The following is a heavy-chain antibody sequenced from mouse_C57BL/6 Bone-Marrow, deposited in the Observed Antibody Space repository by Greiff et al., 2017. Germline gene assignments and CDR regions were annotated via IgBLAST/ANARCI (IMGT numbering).Heavy chain of an antibody. Sequence: VQLQQPGAELVKPGASVKLSCKASGYTFTSYWMHWVKQRPGQGLEWIGMIHPNSGSTTYNEKFKSKATLTVDKASSTAYMQLSSLTSEDSAVYYCARRPHYYGSSYWYFDVWGTGTTVTVSS. J-gene: IGHJ1*03. CDR1: GYTFTSYW. D-gene: IGHD1-1*01. CDR2: IHPNSGST. V-gene: IGHV1-64*01. CDR3: ARRPHYYGSSYWYFDV.